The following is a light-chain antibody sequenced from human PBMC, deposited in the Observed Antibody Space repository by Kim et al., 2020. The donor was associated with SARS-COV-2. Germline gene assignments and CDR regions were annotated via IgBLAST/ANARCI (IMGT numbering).Light chain of an antibody. CDR3: QQYISYSPYT. CDR1: QSISTW. CDR2: KAS. J-gene: IGKJ2*01. V-gene: IGKV1-5*03. Sequence: ASVVDRVTITCRASQSISTWLAWYQQKPGTTPKLLIYKASDLESGVPSRFSCSGSGTEFTLTISSLQPDDFATYYCQQYISYSPYTFGQGTKLEI.